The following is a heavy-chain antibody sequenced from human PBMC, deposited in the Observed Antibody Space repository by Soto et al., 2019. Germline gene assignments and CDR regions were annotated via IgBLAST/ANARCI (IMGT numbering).Heavy chain of an antibody. CDR2: IYSGGAT. CDR3: ARVALWGQFGDLSDFDP. V-gene: IGHV3-53*02. Sequence: EVQLVETGGGLIQPGGSLTLSCAASGMIVSINYISWVRQAPGKGLEWVAIIYSGGATHYAGSVKGRFTISRDSSKNTVSLQMNTLTVEYTAIHYYARVALWGQFGDLSDFDPRGQGTLVTVSS. CDR1: GMIVSINY. J-gene: IGHJ5*02. D-gene: IGHD3-10*01.